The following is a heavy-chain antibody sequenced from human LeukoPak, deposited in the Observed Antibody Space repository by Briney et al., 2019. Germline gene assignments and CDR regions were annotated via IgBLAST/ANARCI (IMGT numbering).Heavy chain of an antibody. J-gene: IGHJ3*02. Sequence: KPSETLSLTCTASGGSISSYYWSWIRQPPGKGLEWIGYIYYSGSTNYNPSLKRRVTISVDTSKNQFSLKLSSVTAADTAVYYCARDSVAVEYIDAFDIWGQGTMVTVSS. D-gene: IGHD6-19*01. CDR1: GGSISSYY. CDR2: IYYSGST. CDR3: ARDSVAVEYIDAFDI. V-gene: IGHV4-59*01.